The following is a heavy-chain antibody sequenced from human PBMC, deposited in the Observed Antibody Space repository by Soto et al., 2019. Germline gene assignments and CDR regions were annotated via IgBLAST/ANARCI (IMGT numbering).Heavy chain of an antibody. CDR2: IFYSGST. D-gene: IGHD3-16*01. Sequence: QVQLQESGPGLVKPSQTLSLTCSVSGGAINNRDYYWSWIRQHPGKGLEWIGNIFYSGSTDYNPSLKGRLTISIDTSKNEFSLKLTSVTAEDTAVYYCARDRPAFKSFGSGMDVWGQGTTVTVSS. CDR3: ARDRPAFKSFGSGMDV. CDR1: GGAINNRDYY. V-gene: IGHV4-31*03. J-gene: IGHJ6*02.